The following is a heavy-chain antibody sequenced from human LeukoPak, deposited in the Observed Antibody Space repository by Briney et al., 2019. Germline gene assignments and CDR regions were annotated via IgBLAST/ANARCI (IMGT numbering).Heavy chain of an antibody. D-gene: IGHD2-2*01. CDR1: GGSISSYY. CDR3: ARSKGAVVVPAASDALDI. V-gene: IGHV4-4*07. J-gene: IGHJ3*02. Sequence: SETLSLTCTVSGGSISSYYWSWIRQPAGKGLEWIGRIYTSGSTNYNPSLKSRVTMSVDTSKNQFSLKLSSVTAADTAVYYCARSKGAVVVPAASDALDIWGQGTMVTVSS. CDR2: IYTSGST.